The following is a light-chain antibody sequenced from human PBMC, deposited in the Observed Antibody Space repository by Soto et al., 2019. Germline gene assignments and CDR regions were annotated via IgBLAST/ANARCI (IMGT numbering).Light chain of an antibody. Sequence: EMVLTQSPGTLSLSPGEGATLSCRASQSVSSSSLAWYQQKPGQAPRLLIYGASSRATGIPDRFSGSGSGTDFTLTISRLEPEDFAVYFCQQYGSSPLTFGGGTKVEIK. CDR3: QQYGSSPLT. J-gene: IGKJ4*01. CDR1: QSVSSSS. CDR2: GAS. V-gene: IGKV3-20*01.